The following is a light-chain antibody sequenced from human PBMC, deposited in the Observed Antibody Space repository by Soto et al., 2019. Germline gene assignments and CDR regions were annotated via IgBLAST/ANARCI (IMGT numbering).Light chain of an antibody. J-gene: IGKJ2*01. CDR3: QQYDSSSPT. CDR1: QNISVW. CDR2: DAS. Sequence: DIQMTQSPSTLSASVGDGVTITCRASQNISVWLAWYQQRPGKAPQFLIYDASSLETGVPSRFSGSGSGTEFTLTILSLQPDDFATYYCQQYDSSSPTFGQGTKLEIK. V-gene: IGKV1-5*01.